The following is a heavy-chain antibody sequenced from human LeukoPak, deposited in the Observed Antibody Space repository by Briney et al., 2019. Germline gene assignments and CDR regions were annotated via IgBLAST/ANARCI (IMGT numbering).Heavy chain of an antibody. Sequence: GGSLRLSCEASGFTFSSYAMSWVRQAPGKGPDWVSGISAGGDRTYYADSVKGRFTISRDNAKNTLYLQMNSLRAEDTAVYYCAKFEYSTATQLYYFDCWGQGVLVTVSS. J-gene: IGHJ4*02. CDR2: ISAGGDRT. V-gene: IGHV3-23*01. CDR1: GFTFSSYA. CDR3: AKFEYSTATQLYYFDC. D-gene: IGHD5-24*01.